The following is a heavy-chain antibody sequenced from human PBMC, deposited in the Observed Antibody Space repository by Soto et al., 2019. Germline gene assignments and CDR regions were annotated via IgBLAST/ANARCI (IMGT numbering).Heavy chain of an antibody. CDR3: AKLRGAGGHFDF. CDR1: GFTFISYD. J-gene: IGHJ4*02. D-gene: IGHD2-15*01. CDR2: VSIGGST. Sequence: PGGSLRVSCAASGFTFISYDMSWGRQGPGKGLEWVAVVSIGGSTHYADSVRGRFTISRDNSKNTLSLQMNSLTAEDTAVYFCAKLRGAGGHFDFWGQGAQVTVSA. V-gene: IGHV3-23*01.